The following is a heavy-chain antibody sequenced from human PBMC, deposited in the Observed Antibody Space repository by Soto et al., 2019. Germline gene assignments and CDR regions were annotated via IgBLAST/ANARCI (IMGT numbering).Heavy chain of an antibody. J-gene: IGHJ4*02. CDR3: AQDPSTGYGDH. Sequence: EVPLLESGADLVQPGGSLRLSCAASAFIFRDYAMSWVRQAPGKGLEWVSTISREGAYTHYSDSVEGRFTISRDNSKNTLYLQMSSLRGEDTSLYYCAQDPSTGYGDHWGQGTLVTVSS. V-gene: IGHV3-23*01. D-gene: IGHD3-9*01. CDR1: AFIFRDYA. CDR2: ISREGAYT.